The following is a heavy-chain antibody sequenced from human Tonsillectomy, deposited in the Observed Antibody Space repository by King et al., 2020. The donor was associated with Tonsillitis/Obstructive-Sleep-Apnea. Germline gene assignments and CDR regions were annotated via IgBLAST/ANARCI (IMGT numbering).Heavy chain of an antibody. CDR2: ISYDGSNT. J-gene: IGHJ3*02. CDR1: GFIFSSYA. D-gene: IGHD3-22*01. Sequence: VQLVESGGGVVQPGRSLRLSCAASGFIFSSYAIHWVRQAPGKGLEWVAVISYDGSNTYYADSVKGRFTISRDNSKNTLDLQMNSLRAEDTAVYYCAREGIYDRSGYAVSFEIWGQGTMVTVSS. CDR3: AREGIYDRSGYAVSFEI. V-gene: IGHV3-30*04.